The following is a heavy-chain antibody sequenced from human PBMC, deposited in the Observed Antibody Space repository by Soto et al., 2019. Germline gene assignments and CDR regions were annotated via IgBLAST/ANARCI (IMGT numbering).Heavy chain of an antibody. D-gene: IGHD4-17*01. CDR2: IIPLFGTA. Sequence: QVQLVQSGAEVKKPGSSVKVSCKASGGTFSSYTISWVRQAPGQGLEWMGGIIPLFGTANYAQKFQGRVTITADESTSTAYMQLSSLRSEGTAVYYCVREGYGDYGKPFDYWGQGTLVTVSS. J-gene: IGHJ4*02. CDR3: VREGYGDYGKPFDY. V-gene: IGHV1-69*01. CDR1: GGTFSSYT.